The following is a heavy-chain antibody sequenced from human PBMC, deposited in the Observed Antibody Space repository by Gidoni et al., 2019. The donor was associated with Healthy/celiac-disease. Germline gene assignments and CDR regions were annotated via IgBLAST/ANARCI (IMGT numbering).Heavy chain of an antibody. CDR3: ARECLDYYYDSSGYLS. CDR2: INPNSGGT. D-gene: IGHD3-22*01. V-gene: IGHV1-2*02. Sequence: QVQLVQSGAEVKKPGASVKVSCKASGYPFTGYYMHWVRQAPGQGLEWKGWINPNSGGTNYAQKFQGRVTMTRDTSISTAYMELSRLRSDDTAVYYCARECLDYYYDSSGYLSWGQGTLVTVSS. J-gene: IGHJ5*02. CDR1: GYPFTGYY.